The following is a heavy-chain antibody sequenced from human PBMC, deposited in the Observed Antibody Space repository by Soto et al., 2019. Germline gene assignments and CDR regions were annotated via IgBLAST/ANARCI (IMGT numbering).Heavy chain of an antibody. CDR2: IYYSGST. Sequence: TLSLTCTVSGGSISSYYWSWIRQPPGKGLEWIGYIYYSGSTNYNPSLKSRVTISVDTSKNQFSLKLSSVTAADTAVYYCARARKISPVFDYWGQGTLVTVSS. CDR1: GGSISSYY. D-gene: IGHD3-16*01. CDR3: ARARKISPVFDY. V-gene: IGHV4-59*01. J-gene: IGHJ4*02.